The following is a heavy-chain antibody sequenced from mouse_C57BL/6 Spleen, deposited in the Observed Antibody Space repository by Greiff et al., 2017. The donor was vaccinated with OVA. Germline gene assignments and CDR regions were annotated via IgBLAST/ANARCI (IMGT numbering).Heavy chain of an antibody. CDR2: IYPGDGDT. CDR1: GYAFSSYW. Sequence: VQLQQSGAELVKPGASVKISCKASGYAFSSYWMNWVKQRPGKGLEWIGQIYPGDGDTNYNGKFKGKATLTADKSSSTAYMQLSSLTSEDSAVYFCARDITTVVDYYAMDYWGQGTSVTVSS. D-gene: IGHD1-1*01. V-gene: IGHV1-80*01. CDR3: ARDITTVVDYYAMDY. J-gene: IGHJ4*01.